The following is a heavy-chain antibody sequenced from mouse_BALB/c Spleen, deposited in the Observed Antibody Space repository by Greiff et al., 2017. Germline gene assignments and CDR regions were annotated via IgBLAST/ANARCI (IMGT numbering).Heavy chain of an antibody. Sequence: QVQLKESGPGLVAPSQCLSITCTVSGFSLTSYGVHWVRQPPGKGLEWLGVIWAGGSTNYNSALMSRLSISKDNSKSQVFLKMNSLQTDDTAMYYCARDQFITTATEFAYWGQGTLVTVSA. J-gene: IGHJ3*01. V-gene: IGHV2-9*02. CDR1: GFSLTSYG. CDR2: IWAGGST. D-gene: IGHD1-2*01. CDR3: ARDQFITTATEFAY.